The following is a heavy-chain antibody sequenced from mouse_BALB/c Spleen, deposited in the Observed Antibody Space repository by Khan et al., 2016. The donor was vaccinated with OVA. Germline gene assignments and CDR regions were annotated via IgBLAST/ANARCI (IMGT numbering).Heavy chain of an antibody. J-gene: IGHJ3*01. CDR1: GYTFTDFT. CDR3: GRGGGGDRCAY. CDR2: VNTYYGDA. V-gene: IGHV1S137*01. Sequence: QVQLKESGAELVRPGVSVKISCKGSGYTFTDFTMHWVKQSHAKSLEWIGVVNTYYGDATYNQKFKGKATMTVDKSSTTAYMELARLTSEDSAIYYGGRGGGGDRCAYWGQGTLVTVSA.